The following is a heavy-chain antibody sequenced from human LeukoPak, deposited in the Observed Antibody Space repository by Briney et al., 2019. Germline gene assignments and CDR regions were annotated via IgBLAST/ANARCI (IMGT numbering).Heavy chain of an antibody. D-gene: IGHD3-22*01. J-gene: IGHJ4*02. Sequence: SVKVSCKASGGTFSSYAISWVRQAPGQGLEWMGGIIPIFGTANYAQKFQGRVTITTDESTSTAYMELSSLRSEDTAVYYCARRSHYDSSGSLFDYWGQGTRVTVSS. V-gene: IGHV1-69*05. CDR2: IIPIFGTA. CDR3: ARRSHYDSSGSLFDY. CDR1: GGTFSSYA.